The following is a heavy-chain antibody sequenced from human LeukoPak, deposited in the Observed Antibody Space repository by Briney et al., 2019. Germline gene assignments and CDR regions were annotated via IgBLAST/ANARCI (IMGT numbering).Heavy chain of an antibody. V-gene: IGHV3-7*01. CDR3: ARDGHSGSXRDSDY. D-gene: IGHD1-26*01. CDR1: GFTFSSYA. J-gene: IGHJ4*02. Sequence: PGRSLRLSCAASGFTFSSYAMHWVRQAPGKGLEWVANIKQDGSEIYYVDSVKGRFTISRDNAKNSLYLQMNSLRAEDTAVYYCARDGHSGSXRDSDYWGQGTLVTVSS. CDR2: IKQDGSEI.